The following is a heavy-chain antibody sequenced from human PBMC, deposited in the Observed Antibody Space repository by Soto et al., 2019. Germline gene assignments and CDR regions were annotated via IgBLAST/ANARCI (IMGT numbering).Heavy chain of an antibody. CDR3: GREYPRDIVVVTAFYGMDV. CDR1: GYTFTSYC. V-gene: IGHV1-46*01. Sequence: ASVKVSCKASGYTFTSYCMHWVRQAPGQGLEWMGIINPSGGSTSYAQKLQGRVTMTRDTSTSTVYMELSSLRSEDTAVYYCGREYPRDIVVVTAFYGMDVWGQGTTVTVSS. CDR2: INPSGGST. J-gene: IGHJ6*02. D-gene: IGHD2-21*02.